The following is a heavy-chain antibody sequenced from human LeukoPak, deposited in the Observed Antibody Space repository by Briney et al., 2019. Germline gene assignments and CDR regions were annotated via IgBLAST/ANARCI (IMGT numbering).Heavy chain of an antibody. J-gene: IGHJ4*02. CDR1: GFTFSTYA. CDR3: AKGGLGVAGLDYFDY. Sequence: GGSLRLSCAASGFTFSTYAMSWVRQAPGKGLGWVSGISGSGGNTYYADSVKGRFTISRDNSKNTLHLQMNNLRAEDTAVYYCAKGGLGVAGLDYFDYWGQGTLVTVSS. CDR2: ISGSGGNT. D-gene: IGHD6-19*01. V-gene: IGHV3-23*01.